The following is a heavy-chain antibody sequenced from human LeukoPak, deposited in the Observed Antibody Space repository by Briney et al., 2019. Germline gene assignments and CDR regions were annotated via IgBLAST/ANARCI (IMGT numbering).Heavy chain of an antibody. CDR3: ARDKYYDFWSGYSSFDY. J-gene: IGHJ4*02. CDR1: GGSFSGYY. V-gene: IGHV4-34*01. CDR2: INHSGST. Sequence: SETLSLTCAVYGGSFSGYYWSWIRQPPGKGLEWIGEINHSGSTNYNLSLKSRVTISVDTSKNQFSLKLSSVTAADTAVYYCARDKYYDFWSGYSSFDYWGQGTLVTVSS. D-gene: IGHD3-3*01.